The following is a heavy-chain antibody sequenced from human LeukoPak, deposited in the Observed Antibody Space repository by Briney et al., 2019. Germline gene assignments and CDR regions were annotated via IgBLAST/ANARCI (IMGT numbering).Heavy chain of an antibody. CDR1: GGSFSGYY. J-gene: IGHJ4*02. Sequence: SETLSLTCAVYGGSFSGYYWSWIRQPPGKGLEWIGEINHSGSTNYNPSLKSRVTISVDTSKNQFSLKLSSVTAADTAVYYCARVYGGGDCPDWGQGTLVTVSS. V-gene: IGHV4-34*01. CDR2: INHSGST. CDR3: ARVYGGGDCPD. D-gene: IGHD2-21*02.